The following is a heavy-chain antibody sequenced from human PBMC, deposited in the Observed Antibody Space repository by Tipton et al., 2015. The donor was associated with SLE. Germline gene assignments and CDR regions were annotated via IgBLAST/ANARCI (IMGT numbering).Heavy chain of an antibody. V-gene: IGHV3-7*03. CDR2: IKQDGSEK. J-gene: IGHJ5*02. D-gene: IGHD6-13*01. CDR3: ARDVPSSSRYASGFDP. Sequence: GSLRLSCAASGFTFSSYWMSWVRQAPGKGLEWVANIKQDGSEKYYVDSVKGRFTISRDNAKNSLYLQMNSLRAEDTAVYYCARDVPSSSRYASGFDPWGQGTLVTVSS. CDR1: GFTFSSYW.